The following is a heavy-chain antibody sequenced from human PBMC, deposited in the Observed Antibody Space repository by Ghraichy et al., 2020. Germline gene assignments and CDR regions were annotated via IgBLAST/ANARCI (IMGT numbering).Heavy chain of an antibody. V-gene: IGHV3-48*02. CDR3: ARGSGSSWFYS. CDR1: GFTFSSEN. Sequence: GGSLRLSCVDSGFTFSSENMNWVRQTPGKGLEWVSYISSSGSPIVYADSVKGRFTISRDNGKNSLYLQMTSLRDEDTGVYYCARGSGSSWFYSWGQGTLVTVSS. D-gene: IGHD6-13*01. J-gene: IGHJ5*01. CDR2: ISSSGSPI.